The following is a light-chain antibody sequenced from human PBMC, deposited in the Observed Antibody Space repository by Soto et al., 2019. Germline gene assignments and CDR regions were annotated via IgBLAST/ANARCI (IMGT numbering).Light chain of an antibody. J-gene: IGKJ4*01. CDR3: QQYENWPQLT. CDR1: QSVGGD. Sequence: EVGLTQSPGTLSLSPGERATLSCRASQSVGGDLAWYQQKPGQAPRLLIYGASSRAPGIPDRFSGSGSGTEFTLTISSLQSEDSAVYYCQQYENWPQLTFGGGTKVDIK. V-gene: IGKV3-15*01. CDR2: GAS.